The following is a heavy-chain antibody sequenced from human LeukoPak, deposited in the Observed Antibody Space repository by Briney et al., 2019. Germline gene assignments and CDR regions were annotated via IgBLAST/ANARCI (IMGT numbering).Heavy chain of an antibody. CDR3: ARHRDDPRAGEYFDF. D-gene: IGHD5-24*01. V-gene: IGHV5-51*01. Sequence: GESLKISCKGSGYSFTNYWIGWVRQMPGKGLEWMGIIYGGDSETRYRPTFEGQVIFSVDKSISTAYLQWSSLKASDTAMYCCARHRDDPRAGEYFDFWGQGALVTVSS. CDR2: IYGGDSET. CDR1: GYSFTNYW. J-gene: IGHJ4*02.